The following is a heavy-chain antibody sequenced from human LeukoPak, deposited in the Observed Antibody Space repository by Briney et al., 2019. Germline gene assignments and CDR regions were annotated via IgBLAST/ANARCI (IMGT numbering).Heavy chain of an antibody. J-gene: IGHJ6*03. CDR2: INSDGINT. V-gene: IGHV3-74*01. D-gene: IGHD2-8*02. CDR3: ARDQYRWLIYYYYYYMDV. CDR1: GFTFSNYW. Sequence: GGSLRLSCAASGFTFSNYWMHWVRQAPGKGLVWVSRINSDGINTSYADSVKGRFTISRDNAKNTLNLQMDSLRAEDTAVYYCARDQYRWLIYYYYYYMDVWGKGTTVTVSS.